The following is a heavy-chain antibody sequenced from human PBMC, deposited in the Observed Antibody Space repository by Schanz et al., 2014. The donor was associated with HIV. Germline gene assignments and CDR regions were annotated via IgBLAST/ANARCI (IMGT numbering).Heavy chain of an antibody. CDR1: GFTVSSNY. V-gene: IGHV3-33*08. D-gene: IGHD3-22*01. CDR3: ARDVSHDSSGHYSDYYYGMDV. J-gene: IGHJ6*02. Sequence: VQLVESGGGLIQPGGSLRLSCAASGFTVSSNYMSWVRQAPGKGLEWVAVIWHDGSKKFYVDSVKGRFTISRDNSKSTRYLQMNSLRAEDTAVYYCARDVSHDSSGHYSDYYYGMDVWGQGTTVTVSS. CDR2: IWHDGSKK.